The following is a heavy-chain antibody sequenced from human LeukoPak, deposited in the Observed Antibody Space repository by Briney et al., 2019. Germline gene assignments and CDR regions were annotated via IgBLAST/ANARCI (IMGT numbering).Heavy chain of an antibody. CDR3: ARKDADVYGDYVPTFDY. Sequence: SETLSLTCTVSGGSISRSSYYWGWIRQPPGKGLEWIGSIYYSGSTYYNPSLKSRVTISVDTSKNQFSLKLSSVTAADTAVYYCARKDADVYGDYVPTFDYWGQGTLVTVSS. CDR2: IYYSGST. CDR1: GGSISRSSYY. V-gene: IGHV4-39*01. J-gene: IGHJ4*02. D-gene: IGHD4-17*01.